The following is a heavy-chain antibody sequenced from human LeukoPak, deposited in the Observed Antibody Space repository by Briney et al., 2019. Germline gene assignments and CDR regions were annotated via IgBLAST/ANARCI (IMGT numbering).Heavy chain of an antibody. CDR2: ISSSGSTI. CDR3: GRGMSPLSVSVVAAKVLAY. D-gene: IGHD2-15*01. J-gene: IGHJ4*02. Sequence: GGSLRLSCAASGFTFSDYYMIWMRQAPGKEREGGLYISSSGSTIYYADSVKGRFTISRDNSKNRLYLQMNSLRAEDTAMYYCGRGMSPLSVSVVAAKVLAYLGQGTLVTVSS. CDR1: GFTFSDYY. V-gene: IGHV3-11*04.